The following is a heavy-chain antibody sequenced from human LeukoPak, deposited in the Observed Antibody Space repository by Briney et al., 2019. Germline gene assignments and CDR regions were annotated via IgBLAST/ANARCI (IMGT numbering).Heavy chain of an antibody. V-gene: IGHV1-2*02. CDR3: ARDPSVAEAGDY. J-gene: IGHJ4*02. Sequence: ASVKVSCKASGYTFTVYYMHWVRQAPGQGLEWMGWINPNSGGTNYAQKFQGRVTMTRDTSISTAYMELSRMRSDDTAVYYCARDPSVAEAGDYWGQETLVTASS. D-gene: IGHD6-13*01. CDR2: INPNSGGT. CDR1: GYTFTVYY.